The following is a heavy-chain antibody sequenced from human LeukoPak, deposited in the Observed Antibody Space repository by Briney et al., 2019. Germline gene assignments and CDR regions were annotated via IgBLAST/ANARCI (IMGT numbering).Heavy chain of an antibody. D-gene: IGHD1-14*01. CDR2: ISTSGTT. V-gene: IGHV4-4*07. J-gene: IGHJ4*02. Sequence: SETLSLTCTVSGGSISNYYWSWIRQPAGKGLEWIGRISTSGTTNYNPSLKSRGTMSVDTSKNQFSVKLTSVTAADTAVYYCARETPGLTRCFDFWGQGTLVTVSS. CDR1: GGSISNYY. CDR3: ARETPGLTRCFDF.